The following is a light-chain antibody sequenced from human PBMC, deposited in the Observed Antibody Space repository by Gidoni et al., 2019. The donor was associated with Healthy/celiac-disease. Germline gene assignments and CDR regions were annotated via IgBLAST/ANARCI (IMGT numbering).Light chain of an antibody. J-gene: IGLJ2*01. CDR3: SSYTSSSTLGV. V-gene: IGLV2-14*03. Sequence: QSALTQPASVSGSPGQSITTSCTGPSSDVGGYNYVSWYQQHPGKAPKLMIYDVSNRPSGVSNRFSGSKSGNTASLTISGLQAEDEADYYCSSYTSSSTLGVFGGGTKLTVL. CDR1: SSDVGGYNY. CDR2: DVS.